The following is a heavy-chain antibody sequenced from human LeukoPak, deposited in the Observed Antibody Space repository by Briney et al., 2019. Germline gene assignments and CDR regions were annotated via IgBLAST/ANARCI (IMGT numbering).Heavy chain of an antibody. CDR2: IYTSGST. V-gene: IGHV4-4*07. CDR3: ARAVGATAPHDTFDI. Sequence: AETLSLTCTVSGGSISSYYWSWIRQPAGKGLEWIGRIYTSGSTNYNPSLKSRVNLSVDKSKNQFSLKLSSVTAADTAVYYCARAVGATAPHDTFDIWGQGTMVTVS. D-gene: IGHD1-26*01. J-gene: IGHJ3*02. CDR1: GGSISSYY.